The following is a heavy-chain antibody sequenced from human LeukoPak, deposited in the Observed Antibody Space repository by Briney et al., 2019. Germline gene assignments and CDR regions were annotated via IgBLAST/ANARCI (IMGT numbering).Heavy chain of an antibody. CDR3: ARLYSSNWYRSPIDY. V-gene: IGHV3-30-3*01. D-gene: IGHD6-13*01. CDR2: ISYDGSNK. CDR1: GFTFSSYA. Sequence: GRSLRLSCAASGFTFSSYAMHWVRQAPGKGLEWVAVISYDGSNKYYADSVKGRFTISRDNSKNTLYLQMNSLRAEDTAVYYCARLYSSNWYRSPIDYWGQGTLVTVSS. J-gene: IGHJ4*02.